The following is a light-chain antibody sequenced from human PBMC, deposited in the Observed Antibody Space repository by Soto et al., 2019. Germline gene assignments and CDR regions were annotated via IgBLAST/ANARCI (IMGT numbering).Light chain of an antibody. Sequence: QSALTQPRSVSGSPGQSVTISCTGTSSDVGGYNYVSWYQQHPGKAPKLMIYDVSKRPSVVPDRFSGSKSGNTASLTISGLQAEDEDDYYCCSYAGIYTWVFGGGTQLTVL. CDR2: DVS. CDR1: SSDVGGYNY. V-gene: IGLV2-11*01. J-gene: IGLJ3*02. CDR3: CSYAGIYTWV.